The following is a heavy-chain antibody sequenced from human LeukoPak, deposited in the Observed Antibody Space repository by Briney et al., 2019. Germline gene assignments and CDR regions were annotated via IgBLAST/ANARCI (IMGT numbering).Heavy chain of an antibody. CDR2: ISSSDITR. D-gene: IGHD1-14*01. Sequence: GGSLRLSCAASGFTFRDYYMSWIRQAPXXXXXWISYISSSDITRYYADSVKGRFTVSRDNTKNSLFLQMDSLRAEDTAVYYCAREGGAYHLDYWGQGTLVTVSS. V-gene: IGHV3-11*01. CDR1: GFTFRDYY. CDR3: AREGGAYHLDY. J-gene: IGHJ4*02.